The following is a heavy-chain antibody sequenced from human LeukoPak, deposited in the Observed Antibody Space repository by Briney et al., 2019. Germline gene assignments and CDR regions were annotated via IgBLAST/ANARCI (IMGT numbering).Heavy chain of an antibody. V-gene: IGHV4-30-4*01. CDR1: GGSISSSDYY. CDR3: ARMTTVTQPPRD. CDR2: IYYNGST. J-gene: IGHJ4*02. Sequence: SQTLSLTCTVSGGSISSSDYYWSWIRQPPGKGLEWIGFIYYNGSTYYNPSLKSRVTISVDTSKNQFSLKLSSVTAADTAVYYCARMTTVTQPPRDWGQGTLVTVSS. D-gene: IGHD4-17*01.